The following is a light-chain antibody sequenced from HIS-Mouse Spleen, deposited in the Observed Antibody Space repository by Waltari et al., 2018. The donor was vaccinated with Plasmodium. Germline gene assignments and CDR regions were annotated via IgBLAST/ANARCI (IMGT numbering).Light chain of an antibody. Sequence: QSALTPPASVSGSPGQSITIPCPGTRSDVGGSTYVSWYQQHPGKAPKLMIYDVSNRPSGVSNRFSGSKSGNTASLTISGLQAEDEADYYCSSYTSSSTLYVFGTGTKVTVL. CDR3: SSYTSSSTLYV. J-gene: IGLJ1*01. V-gene: IGLV2-14*03. CDR1: RSDVGGSTY. CDR2: DVS.